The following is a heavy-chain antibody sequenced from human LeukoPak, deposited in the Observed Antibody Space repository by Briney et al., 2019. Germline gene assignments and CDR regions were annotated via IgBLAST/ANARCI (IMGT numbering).Heavy chain of an antibody. Sequence: SETLSLTCAVYGGSFSGYYWSWIRQPPGKGLEWIGEISHSGSTNYNPSLKSRVTISVDTSKNQFSLKLSTVTAADTAVYYCARGPNLVLRYFDWPNYDYWGQGTLVTVSS. CDR3: ARGPNLVLRYFDWPNYDY. CDR1: GGSFSGYY. J-gene: IGHJ4*02. V-gene: IGHV4-34*01. D-gene: IGHD3-9*01. CDR2: ISHSGST.